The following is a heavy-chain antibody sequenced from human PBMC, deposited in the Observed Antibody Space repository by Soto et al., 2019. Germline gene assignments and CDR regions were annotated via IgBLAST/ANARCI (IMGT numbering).Heavy chain of an antibody. CDR3: AKLTAA. V-gene: IGHV3-23*01. D-gene: IGHD6-13*01. CDR2: ITSSGGGT. Sequence: ETLSLTCSVSGASISSDNYYWGWIRQTPGKGLEWVSSITSSGGGTYYADSVKGRFTVSRDNSKNTVYLQMNSLRDEDTAVYYCAKLTAAWGQGTLVTVSS. J-gene: IGHJ4*02. CDR1: GASISSDNYY.